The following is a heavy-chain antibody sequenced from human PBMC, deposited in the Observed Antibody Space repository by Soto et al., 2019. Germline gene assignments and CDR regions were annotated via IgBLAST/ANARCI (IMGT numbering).Heavy chain of an antibody. Sequence: GGSLRLSCAASGFTFSSYAMHWVRQAPGKGLEWVAVISYDGSNKYYADSVKGRFTISRDNSKNTLYLQMNSLRAEDTAVYYCAREHLRGYSGYDVHDAFDIWGQGTMVTVSS. V-gene: IGHV3-30-3*01. CDR2: ISYDGSNK. J-gene: IGHJ3*02. CDR3: AREHLRGYSGYDVHDAFDI. CDR1: GFTFSSYA. D-gene: IGHD5-12*01.